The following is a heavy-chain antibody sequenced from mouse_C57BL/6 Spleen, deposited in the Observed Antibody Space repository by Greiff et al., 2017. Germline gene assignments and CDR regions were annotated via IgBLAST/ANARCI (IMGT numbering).Heavy chain of an antibody. Sequence: QVQLQQSGTELVKPGASVKLSCKASGYTFTSYWMHWVKQRPGQGLEWIGNINPSNGGTNYNEKFKSKATLTVDKSSSTAYMQLSSLTSEDSAVYYCARQALLRFPYYFDYWGQGTTLTVSS. CDR1: GYTFTSYW. J-gene: IGHJ2*01. D-gene: IGHD1-1*01. V-gene: IGHV1-53*01. CDR2: INPSNGGT. CDR3: ARQALLRFPYYFDY.